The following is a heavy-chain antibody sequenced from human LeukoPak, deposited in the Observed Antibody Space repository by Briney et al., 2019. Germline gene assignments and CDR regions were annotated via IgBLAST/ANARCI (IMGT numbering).Heavy chain of an antibody. CDR1: GYSISSGYY. V-gene: IGHV4-38-2*01. J-gene: IGHJ4*02. CDR2: IYHSGST. CDR3: ASTYYYGSGSYYNEGFDY. Sequence: SETLSLTCAVSGYSISSGYYWGWIRRPPGKGLEWIGIIYHSGSTYYNPSLKSRVTISVDTSKNQFSLKLSSVTAADTAVYYCASTYYYGSGSYYNEGFDYWGQGTLVTVSS. D-gene: IGHD3-10*01.